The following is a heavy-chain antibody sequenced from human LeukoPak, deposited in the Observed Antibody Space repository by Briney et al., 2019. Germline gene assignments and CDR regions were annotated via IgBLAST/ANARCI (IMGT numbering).Heavy chain of an antibody. D-gene: IGHD2-2*01. CDR2: ISGSGGST. J-gene: IGHJ4*02. V-gene: IGHV3-23*01. CDR3: AKDKGYCSSTSCSPADY. CDR1: GFTFSSYA. Sequence: GGSLRLSCAASGFTFSSYAMSWVRQAPGKGLEWVSAISGSGGSTYYADSVKGRFTIPRDNSKNTLYLQMNSLRAEDTAVYYCAKDKGYCSSTSCSPADYWGQGTLVTVSS.